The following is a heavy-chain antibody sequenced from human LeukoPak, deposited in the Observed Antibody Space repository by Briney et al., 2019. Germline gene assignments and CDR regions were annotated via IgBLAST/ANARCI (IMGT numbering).Heavy chain of an antibody. CDR1: GYSFTGYY. Sequence: GASVKVSCKASGYSFTGYYIHWVRQAPGQGLEYMGWINPNSGATNYAQKLQGRVTMTTDTSTSTAYMELRSLRSDDTAVYYCARDSSGYDWGQGTLVTVSS. CDR2: INPNSGAT. D-gene: IGHD6-19*01. CDR3: ARDSSGYD. V-gene: IGHV1-2*02. J-gene: IGHJ4*02.